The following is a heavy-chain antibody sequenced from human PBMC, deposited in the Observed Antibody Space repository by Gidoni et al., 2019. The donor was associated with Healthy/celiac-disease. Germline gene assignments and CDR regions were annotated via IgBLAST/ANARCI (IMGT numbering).Heavy chain of an antibody. CDR3: ARENTIVLNAFDI. J-gene: IGHJ3*02. V-gene: IGHV4-4*07. D-gene: IGHD3-10*01. CDR2: IYTSGST. Sequence: QVQLPESGPGLVKPSETLSLTCPVSVGSISSYYWSWIRQPAGKGLEWIGRIYTSGSTNYNLSLKSRVTMSVDTSKNQFSLKLSSVTAADTAVYYCARENTIVLNAFDIWGQGTMVTVSS. CDR1: VGSISSYY.